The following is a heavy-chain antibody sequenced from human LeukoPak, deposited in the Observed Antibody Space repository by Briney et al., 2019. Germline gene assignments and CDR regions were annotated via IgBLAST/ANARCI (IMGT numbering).Heavy chain of an antibody. CDR2: IYYSWST. Sequence: SETLSLTCTVSGGSVSSGDYYWSWIRQPPGKGLEWIGYIYYSWSTNYNPSLKSRVTISVDTSKNQFSLKVSSVTAADTAVYYCAQYYDILTGFPRWGQGTLVTVSS. D-gene: IGHD3-9*01. CDR3: AQYYDILTGFPR. V-gene: IGHV4-61*08. J-gene: IGHJ4*02. CDR1: GGSVSSGDYY.